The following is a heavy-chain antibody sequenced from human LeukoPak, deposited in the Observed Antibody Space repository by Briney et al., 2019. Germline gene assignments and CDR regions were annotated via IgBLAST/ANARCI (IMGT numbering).Heavy chain of an antibody. J-gene: IGHJ3*02. CDR2: IASTSSTV. CDR1: GFTFSGYS. D-gene: IGHD3-10*01. CDR3: ARESSYAFQI. V-gene: IGHV3-48*02. Sequence: PGGSLRLSCAASGFTFSGYSMNWVGQAPGKGLEWLSYIASTSSTVSYADSVKGRFTISRDNAKNSLYLQMNSLRDEDTAVYYCARESSYAFQIWGQGTMVTVSS.